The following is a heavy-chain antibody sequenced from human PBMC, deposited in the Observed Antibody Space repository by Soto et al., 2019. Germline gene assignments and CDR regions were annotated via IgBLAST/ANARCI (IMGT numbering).Heavy chain of an antibody. D-gene: IGHD6-6*01. J-gene: IGHJ5*02. CDR3: ASCIAARFNWFDP. CDR2: IIPIFGTA. Sequence: SVKVSCKASGYTFTNYAISWVRQAPGQGLEWMGGIIPIFGTANYAQKFQGRVTITADESTSTAYMELSSLRSEDTAVYYCASCIAARFNWFDPWGQGTLVTVSS. V-gene: IGHV1-69*13. CDR1: GYTFTNYA.